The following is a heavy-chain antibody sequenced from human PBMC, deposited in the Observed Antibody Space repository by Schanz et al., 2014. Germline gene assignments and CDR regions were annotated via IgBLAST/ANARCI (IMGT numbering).Heavy chain of an antibody. CDR1: GFTFNNSD. J-gene: IGHJ4*02. CDR3: ARDRPSGYALDF. D-gene: IGHD5-12*01. CDR2: ISYDEATK. Sequence: QVQLVESGGGVVQPGRSLRLSCATSGFTFNNSDMHWVRQAPGKGLEWVAVISYDEATKHYADSVKGRFTISRDNSKNTLYLEMTSLRAEDTAVYYCARDRPSGYALDFWGQGTLVTVSS. V-gene: IGHV3-30*19.